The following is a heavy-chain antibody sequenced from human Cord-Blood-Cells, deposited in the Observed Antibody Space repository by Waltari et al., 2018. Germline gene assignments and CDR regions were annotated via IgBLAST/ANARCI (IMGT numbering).Heavy chain of an antibody. Sequence: QVQLQQWGAGLLKPSETLSLTCAVYGGSFSGYYWSWIRQPPGKGLEWIGELNHSGSPNYNPSPKSRVTISVDTSKNQFSPKLSSVTAAETAVYYCARSPRLQRYFDWLHTKYYGMDVWGQGTTVTVSS. D-gene: IGHD3-9*01. V-gene: IGHV4-34*01. CDR1: GGSFSGYY. CDR2: LNHSGSP. CDR3: ARSPRLQRYFDWLHTKYYGMDV. J-gene: IGHJ6*02.